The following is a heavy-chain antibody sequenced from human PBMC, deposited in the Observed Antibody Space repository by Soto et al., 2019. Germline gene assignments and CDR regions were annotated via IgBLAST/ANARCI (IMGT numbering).Heavy chain of an antibody. V-gene: IGHV1-18*01. CDR1: GYSFSIYG. Sequence: ASVKVSCKASGYSFSIYGINWVRQAPGQGLEWMGWIKPYNGNTKYAQNLQGRMTMTTDTSTSTAYMELRSLRSDDTAVYYRARDLDGSGSYYTDYWGQGTLVTVSS. J-gene: IGHJ4*02. CDR3: ARDLDGSGSYYTDY. D-gene: IGHD3-10*01. CDR2: IKPYNGNT.